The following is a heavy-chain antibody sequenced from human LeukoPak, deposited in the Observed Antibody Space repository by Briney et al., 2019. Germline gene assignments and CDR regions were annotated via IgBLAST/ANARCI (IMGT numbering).Heavy chain of an antibody. D-gene: IGHD3-10*01. J-gene: IGHJ6*03. CDR1: GFTFSSYG. CDR2: ISGSGGST. V-gene: IGHV3-23*01. Sequence: GGSLRLSCAASGFTFSSYGMNWVRQAPGKGLEWVSAISGSGGSTYYADSVKGRFTISRDNSKNTLYLQMNSLRAEDTAVYYCAKATPSGPYYMDVWGKGTTVTISS. CDR3: AKATPSGPYYMDV.